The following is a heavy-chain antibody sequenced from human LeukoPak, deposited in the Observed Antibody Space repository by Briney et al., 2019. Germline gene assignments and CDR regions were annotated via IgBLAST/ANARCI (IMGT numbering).Heavy chain of an antibody. V-gene: IGHV5-51*01. J-gene: IGHJ6*03. CDR3: ARGSPHNYVPYTDYYYYYMDV. Sequence: GESLKISCKGSGYSFTSYWIGWVRQMPGKGLEWMGIIYPGDSDTRYSPSFQGQVTISADKSISTAYLQWSSLKASDTAMYYCARGSPHNYVPYTDYYYYYMDVWGKGTTVTVSS. CDR1: GYSFTSYW. D-gene: IGHD1-1*01. CDR2: IYPGDSDT.